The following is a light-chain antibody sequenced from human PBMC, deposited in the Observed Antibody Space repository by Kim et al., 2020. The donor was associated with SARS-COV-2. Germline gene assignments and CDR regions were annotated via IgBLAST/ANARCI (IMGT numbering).Light chain of an antibody. J-gene: IGLJ3*02. CDR3: NSRDRNCNHGV. Sequence: LGQEGRRRCKGDSLRNYVESYDQQKPGQEPVLVMYNINNRASVIPDRSSGCRSGNTASLTITWDQAEHEAEYFCNSRDRNCNHGVCGGGTKLTVL. CDR1: SLRNYV. V-gene: IGLV3-19*01. CDR2: NIN.